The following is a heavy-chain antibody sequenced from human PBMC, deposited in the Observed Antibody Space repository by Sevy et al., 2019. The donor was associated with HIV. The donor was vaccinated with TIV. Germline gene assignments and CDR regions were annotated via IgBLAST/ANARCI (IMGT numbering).Heavy chain of an antibody. CDR2: ISSSSSYT. V-gene: IGHV3-11*06. Sequence: GGSLRLSCAASGFTLSDYYMSWIRQAPGKGLEWVSYISSSSSYTNYADSVKGRFTISRDNAKNSLYLQMNSLRAEDTAVYYCGRVARYCSSTSCYGSYYMDVWGKGTTVTVSS. CDR3: GRVARYCSSTSCYGSYYMDV. D-gene: IGHD2-2*01. CDR1: GFTLSDYY. J-gene: IGHJ6*03.